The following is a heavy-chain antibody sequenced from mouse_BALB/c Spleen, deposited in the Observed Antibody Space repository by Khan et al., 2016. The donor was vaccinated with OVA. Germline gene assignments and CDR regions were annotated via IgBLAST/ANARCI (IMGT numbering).Heavy chain of an antibody. CDR1: GYIFTSYW. V-gene: IGHV1-76*01. CDR2: IYPGTGST. J-gene: IGHJ4*01. Sequence: QVQLKQSGAELVRPGASVKLSCKTSGYIFTSYWIHWVKQRSGQGLEWIARIYPGTGSTYYNEKFKGKATLTADKSSSTAYMQLSSLKSEAAAGYFCARDDSSGYNDAMDYWGQGTSVTVSA. D-gene: IGHD3-2*01. CDR3: ARDDSSGYNDAMDY.